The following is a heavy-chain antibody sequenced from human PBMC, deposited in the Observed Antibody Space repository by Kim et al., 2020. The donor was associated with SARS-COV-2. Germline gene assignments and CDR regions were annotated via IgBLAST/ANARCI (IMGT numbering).Heavy chain of an antibody. CDR1: GFTFSSYW. D-gene: IGHD6-19*01. V-gene: IGHV3-7*03. J-gene: IGHJ6*02. Sequence: GGSLRLSCAASGFTFSSYWMSWVRQAPGKGLEWVANIKQDGSEKYYVDSVKGRFTISRDNAKNSLYLQMNSLIAEDTAVYYCARDSIAVAGSYYYYGMDVWGQGTTVTVSS. CDR2: IKQDGSEK. CDR3: ARDSIAVAGSYYYYGMDV.